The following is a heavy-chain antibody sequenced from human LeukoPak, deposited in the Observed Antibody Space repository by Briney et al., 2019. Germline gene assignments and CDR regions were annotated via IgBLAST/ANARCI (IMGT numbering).Heavy chain of an antibody. CDR2: ISSGSSYI. J-gene: IGHJ4*02. V-gene: IGHV3-21*01. Sequence: GGSLRLSCAASGFTFSSYGMNWVRKAQGKGLEWVPAISSGSSYIYYADSVKCRFTISRDNAKNSLYLKMNSLRAEDTAVYYCARSQWELPGDFDYWGQGTLVTVSS. D-gene: IGHD1-26*01. CDR1: GFTFSSYG. CDR3: ARSQWELPGDFDY.